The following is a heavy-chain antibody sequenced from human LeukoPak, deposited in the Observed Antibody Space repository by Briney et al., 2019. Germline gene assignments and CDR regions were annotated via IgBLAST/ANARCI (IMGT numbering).Heavy chain of an antibody. CDR2: IRYDGSNK. D-gene: IGHD3-22*01. Sequence: GGSLRLSCAASGFTFSSYGMHWVRQAPGKGLEWVAFIRYDGSNKYYADSVKGRFTISRDNSKNTLYLQMNSLRAEDTAVYYCAKDPYYYDSSGYYRDYWGQGTLVTVSS. CDR1: GFTFSSYG. J-gene: IGHJ4*02. V-gene: IGHV3-30*02. CDR3: AKDPYYYDSSGYYRDY.